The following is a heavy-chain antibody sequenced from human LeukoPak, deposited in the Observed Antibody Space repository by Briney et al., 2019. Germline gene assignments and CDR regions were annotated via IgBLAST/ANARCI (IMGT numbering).Heavy chain of an antibody. Sequence: GGSLRLSCAASGFTFNNYWMTWVRLAPGKGLEWVANIKQDGSEKYYVDSVKGRFTISRDNAKNSLYLQMNSLRAEDTAVYYCAREGYGDDYFDYWGQGTLVTVSS. CDR1: GFTFNNYW. J-gene: IGHJ4*02. CDR2: IKQDGSEK. V-gene: IGHV3-7*01. CDR3: AREGYGDDYFDY. D-gene: IGHD4-17*01.